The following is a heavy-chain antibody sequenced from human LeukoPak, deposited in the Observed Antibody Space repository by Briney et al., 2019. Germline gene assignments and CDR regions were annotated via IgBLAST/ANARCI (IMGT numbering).Heavy chain of an antibody. CDR3: ARDRWLQLPFDY. J-gene: IGHJ4*02. CDR1: VYTFTSYG. D-gene: IGHD5-24*01. CDR2: ISDYNGNT. V-gene: IGHV1-18*04. Sequence: GSSDNVSCKPSVYTFTSYGISWVGQAPGQGREWMGWISDYNGNTNYAQKLQGRVTMTPDISTSTAYMGLRSLRSDDTAVYYCARDRWLQLPFDYWGQGTLVTVSS.